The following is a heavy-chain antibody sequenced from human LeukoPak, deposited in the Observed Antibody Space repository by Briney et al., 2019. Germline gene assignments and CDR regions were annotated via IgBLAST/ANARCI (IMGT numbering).Heavy chain of an antibody. J-gene: IGHJ4*02. CDR1: GGSISSYY. Sequence: PSETLSLTCTVSGGSISSYYWSWIRQPPGKGLEWIGYIYYSGSTNYNPSLKSRVTISVDTSKNQFSLKLSSVTAADTAVYYCARDLYYYGDYTGFDYWGQGTLVTVSS. CDR3: ARDLYYYGDYTGFDY. V-gene: IGHV4-59*01. D-gene: IGHD4-17*01. CDR2: IYYSGST.